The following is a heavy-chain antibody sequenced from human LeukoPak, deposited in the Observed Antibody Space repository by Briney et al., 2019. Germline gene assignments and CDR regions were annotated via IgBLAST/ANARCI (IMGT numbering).Heavy chain of an antibody. CDR3: ARQAGYYDSSGYHDASDI. CDR1: GGSFSSRSYY. D-gene: IGHD3-22*01. V-gene: IGHV4-39*01. Sequence: SETLSLTCTVSGGSFSSRSYYWGWIRQPPGKGLEWIGSIYYGGSTFYNPSLKSRVTISVDTSKNHFSLKLSSVTAADTAVYYCARQAGYYDSSGYHDASDIWGQGTMVTVSS. J-gene: IGHJ3*02. CDR2: IYYGGST.